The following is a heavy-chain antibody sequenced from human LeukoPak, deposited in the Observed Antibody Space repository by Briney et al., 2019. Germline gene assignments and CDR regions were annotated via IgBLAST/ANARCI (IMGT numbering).Heavy chain of an antibody. J-gene: IGHJ5*02. CDR3: ARELAVGGTWFDP. D-gene: IGHD6-19*01. CDR1: GFTFDDYA. Sequence: PGGSLRLSCAASGFTFDDYAMHWVRQAPGKGLVWVSRIKSDGSTTNYADSVKGRFTISRDNAKNTLYLQMNSLRAEDTAVYYCARELAVGGTWFDPWGQGTLVTVSS. V-gene: IGHV3-74*01. CDR2: IKSDGSTT.